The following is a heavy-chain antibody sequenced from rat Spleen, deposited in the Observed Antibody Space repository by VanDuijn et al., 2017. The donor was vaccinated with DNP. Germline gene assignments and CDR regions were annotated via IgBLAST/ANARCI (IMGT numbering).Heavy chain of an antibody. CDR2: IRYDGGST. Sequence: EVQLVESGGGLVQPGRSLKLSCAASGFTFSDYNMAWVRQAPKMGLEWVAYIRYDGGSTKYGDSVKGRFTISRDNAKNTLYLQMSSLRSEDMATYYCARWNSGHFDYWGQGVMVPVSS. V-gene: IGHV5-22*01. CDR3: ARWNSGHFDY. CDR1: GFTFSDYN. D-gene: IGHD4-3*01. J-gene: IGHJ2*01.